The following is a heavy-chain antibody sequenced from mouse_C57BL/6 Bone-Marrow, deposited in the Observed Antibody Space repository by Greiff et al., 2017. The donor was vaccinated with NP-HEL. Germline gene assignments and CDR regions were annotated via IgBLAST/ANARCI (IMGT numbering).Heavy chain of an antibody. D-gene: IGHD1-1*02. CDR2: IRSKSNNYAT. V-gene: IGHV10-1*01. J-gene: IGHJ4*01. Sequence: EVKLLESGGGLVQPKGSLKLSCAASGFSFNTYAMHWVRQAPGKGLEWVARIRSKSNNYATYYADPVKDRFTISRDDSESMLYLQMNNLKTEGTAMYYGVGHKSGGRRAMDNWDRGTSVTVSS. CDR1: GFSFNTYA. CDR3: VGHKSGGRRAMDN.